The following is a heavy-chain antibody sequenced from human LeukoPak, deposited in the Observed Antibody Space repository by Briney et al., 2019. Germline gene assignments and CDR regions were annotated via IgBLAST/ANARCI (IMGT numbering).Heavy chain of an antibody. CDR3: ARAAKDTAMAQGRY. Sequence: ASVTVSCKASGYTFTSYGISWVRQAPGQGLEWMGWISPYNDNTKYAQKLQGRVTMTTDTSTSTAYMELRSLRSDDTAVYYCARAAKDTAMAQGRYWGQGTLVTVSS. D-gene: IGHD5-18*01. J-gene: IGHJ4*02. V-gene: IGHV1-18*01. CDR1: GYTFTSYG. CDR2: ISPYNDNT.